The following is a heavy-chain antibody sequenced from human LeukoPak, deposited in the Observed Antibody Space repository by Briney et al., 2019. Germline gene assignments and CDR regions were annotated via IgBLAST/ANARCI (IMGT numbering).Heavy chain of an antibody. CDR2: ISYDGSNK. Sequence: GRSLRLSCVASGFTFISYAVHWVRQAPGKGLEWVAVISYDGSNKYYADSVKGRFTISRDNSKNTLYLQMNSLRAEDTAVYYCARSEYSGYSPLDYWGQGTLVTVSS. J-gene: IGHJ4*02. CDR3: ARSEYSGYSPLDY. D-gene: IGHD5-12*01. V-gene: IGHV3-30*04. CDR1: GFTFISYA.